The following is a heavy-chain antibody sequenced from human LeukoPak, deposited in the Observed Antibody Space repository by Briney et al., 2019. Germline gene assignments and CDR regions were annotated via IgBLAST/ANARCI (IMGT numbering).Heavy chain of an antibody. CDR3: ARDSNFDWFDP. J-gene: IGHJ5*02. Sequence: GGSQRLSCAASGFTVSSSYMNWVRQAPGKGLEWVSVICSGGSTYYADSVKGRFTISRDNSKNTLYLQMNSLRAEDTAVYYCARDSNFDWFDPWGQGTLVTVSS. CDR1: GFTVSSSY. CDR2: ICSGGST. D-gene: IGHD1-7*01. V-gene: IGHV3-66*01.